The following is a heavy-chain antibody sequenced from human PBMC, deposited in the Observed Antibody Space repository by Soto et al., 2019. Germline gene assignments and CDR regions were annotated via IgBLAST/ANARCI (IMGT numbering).Heavy chain of an antibody. D-gene: IGHD3-3*01. CDR2: INPNSGGT. V-gene: IGHV1-2*02. J-gene: IGHJ5*01. CDR3: ARGKSGYHKWFDS. CDR1: VCTFTYYY. Sequence: XSVKVSFRGSVCTFTYYYRHLVRQAPGQGLEWMGWINPNSGGTNYSQKFQGRVTMTRDTPISTAYMELSRLRSDDTAVYYCARGKSGYHKWFDSWGQGTLVTVSS.